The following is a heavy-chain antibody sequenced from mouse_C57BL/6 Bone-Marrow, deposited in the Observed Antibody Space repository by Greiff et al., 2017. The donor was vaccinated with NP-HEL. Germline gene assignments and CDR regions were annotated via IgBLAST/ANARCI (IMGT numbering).Heavy chain of an antibody. CDR1: GYTFTDYN. V-gene: IGHV1-22*01. CDR2: INPNNGGT. CDR3: ARSPPDSWFAY. Sequence: EVKLMESGPELVKPGASVKMSCKASGYTFTDYNMHWVKQSHGKSLEWIGYINPNNGGTSYNQKFKGKATLTVNKSSSTAYMELRSLTSEDSAVYYCARSPPDSWFAYWGQGTLVTVSA. J-gene: IGHJ3*01.